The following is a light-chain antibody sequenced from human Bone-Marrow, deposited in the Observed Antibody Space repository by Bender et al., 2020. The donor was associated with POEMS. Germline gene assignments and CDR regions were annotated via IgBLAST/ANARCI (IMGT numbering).Light chain of an antibody. CDR3: SSYTSSSTWV. J-gene: IGLJ3*02. V-gene: IGLV2-14*03. CDR2: DVS. CDR1: SGF. Sequence: QSGLTQPRSVSGSPGQSVTISCTGASGFVSWYQQHPGKAPKLMIYDVSNRPSGVSNRFSGSKSGNTASLTISGLQAEDEADYYCSSYTSSSTWVFGGGTKLTVV.